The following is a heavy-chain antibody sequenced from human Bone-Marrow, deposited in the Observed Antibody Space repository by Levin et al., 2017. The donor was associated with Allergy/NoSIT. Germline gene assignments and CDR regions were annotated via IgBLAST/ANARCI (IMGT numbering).Heavy chain of an antibody. CDR1: GGSITSNAHY. D-gene: IGHD3-10*01. V-gene: IGHV4-39*01. J-gene: IGHJ4*02. CDR3: ARRSGRYDFFFDS. CDR2: INFGGNT. Sequence: PSETLSLTCTVSGGSITSNAHYWGWIRQPPGKGLEWIGNINFGGNTYYSPSLRSRVTISVDTSRDQFSLRLSPVTAADTAIYSGARRSGRYDFFFDSWGQGNLVTVAS.